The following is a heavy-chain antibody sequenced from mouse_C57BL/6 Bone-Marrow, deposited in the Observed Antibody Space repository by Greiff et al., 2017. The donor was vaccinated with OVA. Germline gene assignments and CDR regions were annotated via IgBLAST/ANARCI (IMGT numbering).Heavy chain of an antibody. V-gene: IGHV1-82*01. Sequence: QVQLQQSGPELVKPGASVKISCQASGYAFSSSWMHWVKQRPGKGLEWIGRIYPGDGDTNYNGKFKGKATLTADKSSSTAYMQHSRLTSEDSAVSDWARVDYDDYWGQGTSLTVSS. D-gene: IGHD2-4*01. CDR1: GYAFSSSW. CDR2: IYPGDGDT. CDR3: ARVDYDDY. J-gene: IGHJ2*02.